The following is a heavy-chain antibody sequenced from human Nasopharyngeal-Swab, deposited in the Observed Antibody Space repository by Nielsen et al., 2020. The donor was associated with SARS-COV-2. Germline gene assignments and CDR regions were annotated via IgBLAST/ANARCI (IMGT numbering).Heavy chain of an antibody. Sequence: PREGLEWMGIIYPGDSDTRYSPSFQGQVTISADKSISTAYLQWSSLKASDTAMYYCARLGYGSGSYVDYWGQGTLVNVSS. CDR2: IYPGDSDT. J-gene: IGHJ4*02. CDR3: ARLGYGSGSYVDY. V-gene: IGHV5-51*01. D-gene: IGHD3-10*01.